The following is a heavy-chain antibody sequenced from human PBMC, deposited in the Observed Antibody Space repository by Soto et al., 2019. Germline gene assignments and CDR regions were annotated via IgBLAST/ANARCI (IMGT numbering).Heavy chain of an antibody. CDR3: ARHQGHCSSTSCFGYYGTDV. CDR2: IYYSGST. J-gene: IGHJ6*02. CDR1: GGSISSSSYS. D-gene: IGHD2-2*01. Sequence: SETLSLTCAVSGGSISSSSYSWGWIRQPPGKGLEWIGTIYYSGSTHYNPSLKGRVTISVDTAKNQFSLKLSSVTAADTAVYYCARHQGHCSSTSCFGYYGTDVWGQGTTVTDSS. V-gene: IGHV4-39*01.